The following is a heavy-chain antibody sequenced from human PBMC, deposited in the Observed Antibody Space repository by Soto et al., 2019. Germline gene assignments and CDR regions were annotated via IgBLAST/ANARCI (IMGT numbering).Heavy chain of an antibody. CDR2: IYYSGST. CDR1: GGSISSYY. Sequence: SETLSLTCTVSGGSISSYYWSWIRQPPGKGLEWIGYIYYSGSTNYNPSLKSRVTISVDTSKNQFSLKLSSVPAADTAVYYCARGVFCCCCPYYYYGMDFWGQGTTVTVSS. D-gene: IGHD2-15*01. CDR3: ARGVFCCCCPYYYYGMDF. V-gene: IGHV4-59*01. J-gene: IGHJ6*02.